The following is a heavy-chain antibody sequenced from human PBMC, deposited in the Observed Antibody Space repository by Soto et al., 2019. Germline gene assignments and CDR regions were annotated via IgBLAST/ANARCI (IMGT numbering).Heavy chain of an antibody. CDR1: GGSISSGGYY. CDR2: IYYSGST. J-gene: IGHJ5*02. V-gene: IGHV4-31*03. D-gene: IGHD3-10*01. Sequence: PSETLSLTCTVSGGSISSGGYYWSWIRQHPGKGLEWIGYIYYSGSTYYNPSLKSRVTISVDTSKNQFSLKLSSVTAADTAVYYCARDRASLVRGSSDWFDPWGQGTLVTVSS. CDR3: ARDRASLVRGSSDWFDP.